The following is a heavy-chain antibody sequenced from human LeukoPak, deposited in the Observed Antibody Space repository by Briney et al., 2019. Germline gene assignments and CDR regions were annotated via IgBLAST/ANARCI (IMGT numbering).Heavy chain of an antibody. Sequence: PGGSLRLSCAASGFTFSSYGMHWVRQAPGKGLEWVAFIRYDGSNKYYADSVKGRFTISRDNSKNTLYLQMNSLRAEDTAVYYCAKDPKGYSYGYDYFDYWGQGTLVTVSS. D-gene: IGHD5-18*01. CDR1: GFTFSSYG. V-gene: IGHV3-30*02. CDR2: IRYDGSNK. CDR3: AKDPKGYSYGYDYFDY. J-gene: IGHJ4*02.